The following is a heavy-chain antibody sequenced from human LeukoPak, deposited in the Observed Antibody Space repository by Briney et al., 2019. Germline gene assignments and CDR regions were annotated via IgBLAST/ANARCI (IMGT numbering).Heavy chain of an antibody. Sequence: ASETLSLTCTVSGASTRGADHYWSWVRQTPGKGLEWLGFIFYTGTTYYNPSLKSRVTISIDTSKNQFSLRLTSATAADTAIYYCARDDSLGGTYYWGPGTPVTVSS. D-gene: IGHD1-26*01. V-gene: IGHV4-30-4*01. CDR3: ARDDSLGGTYY. CDR1: GASTRGADHY. J-gene: IGHJ4*02. CDR2: IFYTGTT.